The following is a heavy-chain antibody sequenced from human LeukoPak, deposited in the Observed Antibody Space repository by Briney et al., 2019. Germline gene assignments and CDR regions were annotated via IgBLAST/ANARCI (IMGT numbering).Heavy chain of an antibody. Sequence: PGGSLRLSCAASGFTFSSYWMSWVRQAPGKGLEWVANIKQDGSEKYYVDSVKGRFTISRDNAKNSLYLQMNSLRAEDTAVYYCARDLQLWLQSYFDYWGQGTLVTVSS. J-gene: IGHJ4*02. CDR1: GFTFSSYW. CDR3: ARDLQLWLQSYFDY. D-gene: IGHD5-18*01. V-gene: IGHV3-7*03. CDR2: IKQDGSEK.